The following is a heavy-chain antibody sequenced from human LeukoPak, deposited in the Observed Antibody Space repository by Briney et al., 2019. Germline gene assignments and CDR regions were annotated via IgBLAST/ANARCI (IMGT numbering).Heavy chain of an antibody. CDR3: AKGGYSSGWYEGY. CDR2: ISGSAVST. V-gene: IGHV3-23*01. D-gene: IGHD6-19*01. Sequence: SGGSLRLSCEASGFTFSNYAMSWVRQAPGKGLEWVSAISGSAVSTYYADSAKGRFTISRDNSKNTLYLQMNSLRAEDTAVYYCAKGGYSSGWYEGYWGQGALVTVSS. J-gene: IGHJ4*02. CDR1: GFTFSNYA.